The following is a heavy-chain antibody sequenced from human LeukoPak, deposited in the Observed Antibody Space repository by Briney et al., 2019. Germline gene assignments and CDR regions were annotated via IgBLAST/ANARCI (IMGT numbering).Heavy chain of an antibody. J-gene: IGHJ4*02. CDR3: ASGPINYDFWSGYSL. D-gene: IGHD3-3*01. Sequence: SETLSLTCTVSGGSISSYYWSWIRQPPGKGLEWIGRIYTSGSTNYNPSLKSRVTMSVDTSKNQFSLKLSSVTAADTAVYYCASGPINYDFWSGYSLWGQGTLVTVSS. CDR2: IYTSGST. CDR1: GGSISSYY. V-gene: IGHV4-4*07.